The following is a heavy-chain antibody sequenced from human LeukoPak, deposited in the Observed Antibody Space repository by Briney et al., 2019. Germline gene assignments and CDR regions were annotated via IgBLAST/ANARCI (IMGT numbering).Heavy chain of an antibody. CDR3: ARDEQTYYDTDAFDI. J-gene: IGHJ3*02. V-gene: IGHV4-4*07. Sequence: KPSETQSLTCSVCGDSISSYYWSWIRQPAGKGLEWIGRIYTSGSTNYNPSLKSRVTISVDTSKNQFSLKLSSVTAADTAVYYCARDEQTYYDTDAFDIWGQGTMVTVSS. D-gene: IGHD3-22*01. CDR2: IYTSGST. CDR1: GDSISSYY.